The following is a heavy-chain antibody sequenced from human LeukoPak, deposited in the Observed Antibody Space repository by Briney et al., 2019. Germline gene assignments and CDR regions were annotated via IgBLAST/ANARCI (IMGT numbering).Heavy chain of an antibody. CDR3: ARGFPPRRNYDSSGYYSYYFDH. CDR1: GYSFTNYG. CDR2: ISAYNGYT. V-gene: IGHV1-18*01. Sequence: GASVKVSCKASGYSFTNYGISWVRRAPGEGLEWVGWISAYNGYTHFAQKFQGRVTMTTDTSTSTAYMELRSLRSDDTAVYYCARGFPPRRNYDSSGYYSYYFDHWGQGTLVTVSS. D-gene: IGHD3-22*01. J-gene: IGHJ4*02.